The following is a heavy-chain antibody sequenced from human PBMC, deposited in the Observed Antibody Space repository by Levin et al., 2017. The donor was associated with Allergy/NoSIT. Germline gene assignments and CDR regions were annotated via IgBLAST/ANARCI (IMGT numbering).Heavy chain of an antibody. D-gene: IGHD5-18*01. J-gene: IGHJ5*02. Sequence: SQTLSLTCAVYGGSFSGSYWSWIRQPPGKGLEWIGEINHSGSTNYNPSLKSRVTISVDTSKNQFSLKLSSVTAADTAVYYCARLDTAMVKGALWFDPWGQGTLVTVSS. CDR3: ARLDTAMVKGALWFDP. CDR1: GGSFSGSY. V-gene: IGHV4-34*01. CDR2: INHSGST.